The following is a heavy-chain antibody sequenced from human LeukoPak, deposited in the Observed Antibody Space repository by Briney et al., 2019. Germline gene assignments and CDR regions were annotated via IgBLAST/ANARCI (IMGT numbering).Heavy chain of an antibody. V-gene: IGHV3-48*01. CDR2: ISSSSSTI. CDR3: ARDRLTEGDGYNHPYNWFDP. Sequence: GGSLRLSCAASGFTVSRNYMSWVRQAPGKGLEWVSYISSSSSTIYYADSVKGRFTISRDNAKNSLYLQMNSLRAEDTAVYYCARDRLTEGDGYNHPYNWFDPWGQGTLVTVSS. D-gene: IGHD5-24*01. J-gene: IGHJ5*02. CDR1: GFTVSRNY.